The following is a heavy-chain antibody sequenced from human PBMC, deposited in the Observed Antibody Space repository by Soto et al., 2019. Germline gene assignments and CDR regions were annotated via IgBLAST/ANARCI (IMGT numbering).Heavy chain of an antibody. V-gene: IGHV3-11*01. Sequence: KPGGSLRLSCAASGFTFSDYYMSWIRQAPGKGLEWVSYISSSGSTIYYADSVKGRFTISRDNAKNSLYLQMNSLRAEDTAVYYCARGTDIVVVPAAIRSDWFDPWGQGTLVTVSS. CDR1: GFTFSDYY. D-gene: IGHD2-2*02. J-gene: IGHJ5*02. CDR3: ARGTDIVVVPAAIRSDWFDP. CDR2: ISSSGSTI.